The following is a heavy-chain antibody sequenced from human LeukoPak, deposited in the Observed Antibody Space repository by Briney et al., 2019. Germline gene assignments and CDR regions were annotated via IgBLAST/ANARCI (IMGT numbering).Heavy chain of an antibody. CDR3: ARAEGSGSGAYTLDY. Sequence: SETLSLPCTVSGGSTIIYFRRWIRQPAGKGLEWFVHIYSSATTHYNPSLNNRVTISLGASTSQFSLHLNSVTAADTAVYFCARAEGSGSGAYTLDYWGQGILVTVSS. V-gene: IGHV4-4*07. J-gene: IGHJ4*02. CDR1: GGSTIIYF. D-gene: IGHD3-10*01. CDR2: IYSSATT.